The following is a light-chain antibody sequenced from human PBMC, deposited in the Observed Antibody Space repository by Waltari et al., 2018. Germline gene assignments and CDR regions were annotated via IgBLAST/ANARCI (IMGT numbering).Light chain of an antibody. V-gene: IGLV2-18*02. CDR2: EVT. CDR1: SSDVGSYNR. CDR3: NSFTSGNTWV. Sequence: QSALTQPPSVSGSPGQSVTISCTGASSDVGSYNRVSWYQQPPGTFPKLLIYEVTTRPSGVPARFSGSKSGNTASLAISGLQAEDEGDYYCNSFTSGNTWVFGGGTKLTVL. J-gene: IGLJ3*02.